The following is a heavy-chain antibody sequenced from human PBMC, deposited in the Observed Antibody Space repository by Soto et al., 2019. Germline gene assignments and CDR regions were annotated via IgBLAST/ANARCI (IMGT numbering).Heavy chain of an antibody. CDR2: IYYSGST. D-gene: IGHD5-18*01. CDR1: GGSISSYY. CDR3: ATAMVTIEAYYFDY. V-gene: IGHV4-59*01. J-gene: IGHJ4*02. Sequence: SETLSLTCTVSGGSISSYYWSWIRQPPGKGLEWIGYIYYSGSTNYNPSLKSRVTISVDTSKNQFSLKLSSVTAADTAVYYRATAMVTIEAYYFDYWGQGTLVTVSS.